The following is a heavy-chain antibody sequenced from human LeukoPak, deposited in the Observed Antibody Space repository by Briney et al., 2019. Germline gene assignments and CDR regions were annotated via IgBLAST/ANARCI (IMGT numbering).Heavy chain of an antibody. Sequence: GGSLRLSCAASGFTFSSYSMNWVRQAPGKGLEWVSSISSSSSYIYYADSVKGRFTISRDNAKNSLYLQMNSLRAEDTAVYYCARVKTIFGVVDYFDYWGQGTLVIVSS. D-gene: IGHD3-3*01. J-gene: IGHJ4*02. CDR1: GFTFSSYS. CDR3: ARVKTIFGVVDYFDY. CDR2: ISSSSSYI. V-gene: IGHV3-21*01.